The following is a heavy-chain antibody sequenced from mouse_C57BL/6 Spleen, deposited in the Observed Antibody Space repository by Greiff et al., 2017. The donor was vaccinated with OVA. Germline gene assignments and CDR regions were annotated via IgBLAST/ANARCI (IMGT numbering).Heavy chain of an antibody. CDR1: GYTFTEYT. CDR2: FYPGSGSI. D-gene: IGHD2-2*01. V-gene: IGHV1-62-2*01. Sequence: QVQLKESGAELVKPGASVKLSCKASGYTFTEYTIHWVKQRSGQGLEWIGWFYPGSGSIKYNEKFKDKATLTADKSSSTVYMELSRLTSEDSAVYFCARHEERGYGYEHAMDYWGQGTSVTVSS. CDR3: ARHEERGYGYEHAMDY. J-gene: IGHJ4*01.